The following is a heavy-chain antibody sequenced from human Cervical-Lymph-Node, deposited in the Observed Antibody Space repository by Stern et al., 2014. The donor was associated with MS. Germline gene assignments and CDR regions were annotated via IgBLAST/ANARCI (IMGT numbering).Heavy chain of an antibody. CDR3: ARGPYCSSTSCYTNGYYFYGLDV. Sequence: QVQLVQSGTEVRKPGASVKVSCRASGYTFTSFGISWVRRTPGQGLEFMVWISGYNGEPKYPQKFQGRVVLTTDTSTSTAYMDLTSLRSDDTAMYYCARGPYCSSTSCYTNGYYFYGLDVWGQGTTVTVSS. CDR2: ISGYNGEP. J-gene: IGHJ6*02. D-gene: IGHD2-2*02. CDR1: GYTFTSFG. V-gene: IGHV1-18*01.